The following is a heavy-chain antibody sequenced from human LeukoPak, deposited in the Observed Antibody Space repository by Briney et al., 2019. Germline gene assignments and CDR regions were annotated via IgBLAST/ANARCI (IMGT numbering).Heavy chain of an antibody. CDR2: TYYRSQWYN. CDR3: ARAQQVVVEYYYYHYMDV. Sequence: SQTLSLTCAISGDGVSSNSASWNWIRQSPSRGLEWLGRTYYRSQWYNDYAVSVKSRISINPDTSKNQFSLQLNSVTPEDTAVYYCARAQQVVVEYYYYHYMDVWGKGTTVTVSS. D-gene: IGHD6-13*01. V-gene: IGHV6-1*01. J-gene: IGHJ6*03. CDR1: GDGVSSNSAS.